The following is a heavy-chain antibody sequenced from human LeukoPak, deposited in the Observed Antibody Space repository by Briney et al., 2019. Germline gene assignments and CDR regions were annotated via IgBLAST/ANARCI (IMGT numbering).Heavy chain of an antibody. J-gene: IGHJ4*02. CDR1: GFTFSTYS. V-gene: IGHV3-21*01. Sequence: GGSLRLSCAASGFTFSTYSMHWVRQAPGKGLEWVSSISTSSSYIYYADSVKGRFTISRDNAKNSLFLQMSGLRAEDTAVYYCAREERRVSSRIDFWGRGTLVTVSS. CDR2: ISTSSSYI. CDR3: AREERRVSSRIDF. D-gene: IGHD1-26*01.